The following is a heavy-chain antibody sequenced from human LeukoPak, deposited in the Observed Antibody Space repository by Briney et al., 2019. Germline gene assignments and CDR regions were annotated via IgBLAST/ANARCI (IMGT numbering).Heavy chain of an antibody. CDR1: GGSFSGYY. CDR2: INHSGNA. J-gene: IGHJ4*02. Sequence: KPSETLSLTCAVSGGSFSGYYWTWIRQPPGKELEWIGEINHSGNANYNPSLKSRVTISLDMSENHFSLKLTSVTAADTAVYYCARGQGTVTTHWGQGTLVTVSS. D-gene: IGHD4-17*01. CDR3: ARGQGTVTTH. V-gene: IGHV4-34*01.